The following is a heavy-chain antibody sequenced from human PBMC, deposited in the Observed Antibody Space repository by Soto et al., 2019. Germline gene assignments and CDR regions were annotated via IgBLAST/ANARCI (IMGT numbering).Heavy chain of an antibody. CDR3: ARGGQGRFGEFPDNWFDP. V-gene: IGHV1-18*01. Sequence: ASVKVSCKASGYTFTSYGISWVRQAPGQGLEWMGWISAYNGNTNYAQKLQGRVTMTTDTSTSTAYMELRSLRSDDTAVYYCARGGQGRFGEFPDNWFDPWGQGTRVTVSS. CDR2: ISAYNGNT. D-gene: IGHD3-10*01. CDR1: GYTFTSYG. J-gene: IGHJ5*02.